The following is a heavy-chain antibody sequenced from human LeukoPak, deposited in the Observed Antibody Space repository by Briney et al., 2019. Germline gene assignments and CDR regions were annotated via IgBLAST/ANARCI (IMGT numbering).Heavy chain of an antibody. D-gene: IGHD2-2*01. Sequence: SETLSLTCTVSGDSIISGTYFWAWIRKPPGKGLEWIGSIYYSGNTYYKPSLKSRVTISLDVTQFSLKLTSMTAADTAVYYCASGKDELPAAVVDSWGQGILVTVPS. V-gene: IGHV4-39*01. CDR1: GDSIISGTYF. CDR3: ASGKDELPAAVVDS. J-gene: IGHJ4*02. CDR2: IYYSGNT.